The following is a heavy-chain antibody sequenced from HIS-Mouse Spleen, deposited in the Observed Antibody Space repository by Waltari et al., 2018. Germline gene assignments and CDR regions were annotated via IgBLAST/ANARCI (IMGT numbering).Heavy chain of an antibody. Sequence: SGGGVVQPGRSLRLSCAASGFTFSSYAMHWVRQAPGKGLEWVAVISYDGSNKYYADSVKGRFTISRDNSKNTLYLQMNSLRAEDTAVYYCARGPLANWGYRAFDIWGQGTMVTVSS. V-gene: IGHV3-30-3*01. CDR1: GFTFSSYA. D-gene: IGHD7-27*01. CDR3: ARGPLANWGYRAFDI. J-gene: IGHJ3*02. CDR2: ISYDGSNK.